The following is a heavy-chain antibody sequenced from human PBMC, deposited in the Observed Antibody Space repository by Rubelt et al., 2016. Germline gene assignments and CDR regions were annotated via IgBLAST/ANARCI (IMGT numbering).Heavy chain of an antibody. CDR1: GGSISSGGYY. J-gene: IGHJ3*02. D-gene: IGHD3-22*01. CDR3: ARDRRYYDSSGYYVRAFDI. V-gene: IGHV4-31*03. Sequence: QVQLQESGPGLVKPSQTLSLTCTVSGGSISSGGYYWSWIRQHPGKGLEWIGYIYYSGSTYYNPSLYSRVTISVDTSKNQFSLKLSSVTAADTAVYYCARDRRYYDSSGYYVRAFDIWGQGTMVTVSS. CDR2: IYYSGST.